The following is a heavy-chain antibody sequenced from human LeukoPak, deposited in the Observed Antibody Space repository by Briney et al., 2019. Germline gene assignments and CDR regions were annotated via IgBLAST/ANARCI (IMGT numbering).Heavy chain of an antibody. CDR1: GGCISSYY. CDR2: NYYTGST. Sequence: SETLSLTCTVSGGCISSYYWSWIRQPPGKGLEWIGYNYYTGSTNYNPSLKSRVTISVDTSKNQFSLKLSSVTAADTAVYYCARHDWLLKTTNWFDPWGQGTLVTVSS. CDR3: ARHDWLLKTTNWFDP. D-gene: IGHD2-15*01. V-gene: IGHV4-59*08. J-gene: IGHJ5*02.